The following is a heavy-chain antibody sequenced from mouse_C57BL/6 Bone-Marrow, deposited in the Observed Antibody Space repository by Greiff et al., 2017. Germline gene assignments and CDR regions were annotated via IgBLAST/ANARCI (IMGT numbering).Heavy chain of an antibody. J-gene: IGHJ2*01. V-gene: IGHV14-2*01. CDR1: GFNIKDYY. D-gene: IGHD1-1*01. CDR2: IDPEDGET. CDR3: TRSLIYYGTNY. Sequence: VQLQQSGAELVKPGASVKLSCTASGFNIKDYYIHWVQQRTDQGLEWIGRIDPEDGETKYAPNFQDKATITADTSYNTAYLQLSSLTSEDTAVYYGTRSLIYYGTNYWGQGTTLTVSS.